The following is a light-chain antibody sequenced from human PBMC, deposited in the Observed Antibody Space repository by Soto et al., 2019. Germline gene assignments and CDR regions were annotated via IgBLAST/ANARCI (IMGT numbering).Light chain of an antibody. CDR1: SGHSSYA. CDR2: VNSDGSH. V-gene: IGLV4-69*01. CDR3: QTWGTGIRV. J-gene: IGLJ2*01. Sequence: QPVLTQSPSASASLGASVKLTCTLSSGHSSYAIAWHQQQPEKGPRYLMKVNSDGSHSKGDGISDRFSGSSSGAERYLTISSLQSEDEADYYCQTWGTGIRVFGGGTKVTVL.